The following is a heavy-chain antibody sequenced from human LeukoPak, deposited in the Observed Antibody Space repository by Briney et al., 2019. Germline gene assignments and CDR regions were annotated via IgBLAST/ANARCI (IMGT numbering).Heavy chain of an antibody. J-gene: IGHJ4*02. D-gene: IGHD6-19*01. CDR3: ARSGWYPGLGYYDIDY. Sequence: GGSLRLSCAASGFTFSSYAMSWVRQAPGKGLEWVSAISGSGGSTYYADSVKGRFTISRDNSKNTLYLQMNSLRAEDTAVYYCARSGWYPGLGYYDIDYWGQGTLVTVSS. CDR1: GFTFSSYA. V-gene: IGHV3-23*01. CDR2: ISGSGGST.